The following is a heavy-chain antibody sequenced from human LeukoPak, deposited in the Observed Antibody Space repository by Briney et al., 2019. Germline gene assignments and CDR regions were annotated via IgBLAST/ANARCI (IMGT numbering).Heavy chain of an antibody. V-gene: IGHV4-34*01. CDR3: ARGRYSYGYY. CDR1: GGSFSGYY. D-gene: IGHD5-18*01. Sequence: SETLSLTCAVYGGSFSGYYWSWIRQPPGKGLEWIGEINRSGSTNYNPSLKSRVTISVDTSKNQFSLKLSSVTAADTAVYYCARGRYSYGYYWGQGTLVTVSS. J-gene: IGHJ4*02. CDR2: INRSGST.